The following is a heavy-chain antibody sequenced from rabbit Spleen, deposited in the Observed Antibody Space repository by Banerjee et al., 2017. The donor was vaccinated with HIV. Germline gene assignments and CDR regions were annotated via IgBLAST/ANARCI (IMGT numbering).Heavy chain of an antibody. J-gene: IGHJ6*01. V-gene: IGHV1S45*01. CDR3: ARDLDGVIGWNFGW. D-gene: IGHD4-1*01. CDR1: GFSFSSNW. CDR2: IDTSDGDT. Sequence: LEESGGGLVKPGGTLTLTCTVSGFSFSSNWICWVRQAPGKGLEWIACIDTSDGDTDYANWPKGRFTISKASSTTVTLQMTSLTAADTATYFCARDLDGVIGWNFGWWGPGTLFTVS.